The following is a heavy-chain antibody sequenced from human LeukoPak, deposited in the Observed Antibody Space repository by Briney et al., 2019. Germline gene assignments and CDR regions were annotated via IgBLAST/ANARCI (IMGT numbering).Heavy chain of an antibody. CDR2: INPNSGGT. D-gene: IGHD2-8*02. J-gene: IGHJ3*02. CDR1: GYTFTGYY. CDR3: ARDLETGDDAFDI. V-gene: IGHV1-2*02. Sequence: PGASVKVSCKASGYTFTGYYMHWVRQAPGQGLEWMGWINPNSGGTNYAQKFQGRVTMTRGTSISTAYMELSRLRSDDTAVYYCARDLETGDDAFDIWGQGTMVTVSS.